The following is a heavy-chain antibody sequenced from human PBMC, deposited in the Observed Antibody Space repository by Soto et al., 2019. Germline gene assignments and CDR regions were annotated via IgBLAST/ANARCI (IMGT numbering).Heavy chain of an antibody. CDR1: GVTVSSNY. CDR2: IYSGGST. Sequence: EVPLLESGGGLVQPGGSLRLSCAASGVTVSSNYMSWVRQAPGKGLEWVSVIYSGGSTYYADSVKGRFTISRDNSKNTLYLQTNSLRAEDTAVYYCARHGYNYGGGYFDFWGQGTLVTVSS. J-gene: IGHJ4*02. CDR3: ARHGYNYGGGYFDF. D-gene: IGHD5-18*01. V-gene: IGHV3-66*04.